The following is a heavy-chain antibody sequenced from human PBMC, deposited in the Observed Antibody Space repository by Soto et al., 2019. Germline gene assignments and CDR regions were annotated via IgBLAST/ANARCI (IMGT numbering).Heavy chain of an antibody. CDR2: ISSSGRYI. CDR3: ARARVAATAGNWFDP. CDR1: GFTFSNFT. Sequence: GGSLRLSCAASGFTFSNFTMNWVRQSPEKGLEWVSSISSSGRYIYYADSLKGRFTISRDNAKNSLYLELNGLRADDTAVYYCARARVAATAGNWFDPWGQGTLVTVSS. J-gene: IGHJ5*02. D-gene: IGHD6-13*01. V-gene: IGHV3-21*01.